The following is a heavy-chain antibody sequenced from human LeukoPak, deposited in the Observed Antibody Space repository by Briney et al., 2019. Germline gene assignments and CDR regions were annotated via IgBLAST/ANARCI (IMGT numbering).Heavy chain of an antibody. CDR3: ARVSPEIVVVTGTGAPDY. Sequence: PGGSLRLSCAASGFTFSSYAMHWVRQAPGKGLEWVAVIWYDGSNKYYADSVKGRFTISRDNSKNTVYLQMNSLRAEDTAVYYCARVSPEIVVVTGTGAPDYWGQGTLVTVSS. J-gene: IGHJ4*02. D-gene: IGHD2-21*02. CDR2: IWYDGSNK. V-gene: IGHV3-33*08. CDR1: GFTFSSYA.